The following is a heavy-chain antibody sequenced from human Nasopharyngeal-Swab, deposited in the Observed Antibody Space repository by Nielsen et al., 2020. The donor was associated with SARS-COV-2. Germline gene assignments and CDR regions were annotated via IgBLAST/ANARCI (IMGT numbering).Heavy chain of an antibody. CDR2: ISSSSSYI. J-gene: IGHJ6*02. Sequence: GESLKISCAASGFTFNNYNLNWVRQAPGKGLEWVSSISSSSSYIYYADSVKGRFTISRDNAKNSLYLQMNSLRAEDTAMYYCARDGLDYDFWSAYFMDVWGQGTTVTVSS. V-gene: IGHV3-21*01. CDR3: ARDGLDYDFWSAYFMDV. CDR1: GFTFNNYN. D-gene: IGHD3-3*01.